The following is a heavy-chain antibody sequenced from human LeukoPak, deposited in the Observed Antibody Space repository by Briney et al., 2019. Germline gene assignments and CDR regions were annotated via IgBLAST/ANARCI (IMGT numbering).Heavy chain of an antibody. CDR2: IYSGGST. CDR1: GFTVSGNY. J-gene: IGHJ4*02. D-gene: IGHD6-13*01. V-gene: IGHV3-53*01. CDR3: ARGPSIAAAGTGDY. Sequence: GGSLRLSCAASGFTVSGNYMSWVRQAPGKGLEWVSVIYSGGSTYYADSVKGRFTISRDNSKNTLYLQMNSLRAEDTAVYYCARGPSIAAAGTGDYWGQGTLVTVSS.